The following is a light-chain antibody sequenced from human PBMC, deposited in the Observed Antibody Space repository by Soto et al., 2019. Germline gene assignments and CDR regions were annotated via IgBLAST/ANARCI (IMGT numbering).Light chain of an antibody. J-gene: IGKJ1*01. CDR2: KAS. CDR1: QTISSW. Sequence: DIPMSQSPSTLSGSVGDRVTITCRSSQTISSWLAWYQQKPGKAPKLLIYKASTLKSGVPSRFSGSGSGTEFPLTISSLQSEDFAVYYCQQYNYLPPTFGQGAKV. V-gene: IGKV1-5*03. CDR3: QQYNYLPPT.